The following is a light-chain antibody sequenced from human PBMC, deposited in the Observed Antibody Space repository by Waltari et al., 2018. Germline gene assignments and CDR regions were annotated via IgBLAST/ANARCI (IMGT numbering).Light chain of an antibody. J-gene: IGLJ3*02. Sequence: QAGLTQPPSVSRGLRQTATLTCTGNSNNVGNLGAAWLQQHQGHPPKLLSYRNNNRPSGISEGLSASRSGNTASLTITGRQPEDEADYYCSAWDGSLSAWVFGGGTKLTVL. CDR2: RNN. CDR3: SAWDGSLSAWV. V-gene: IGLV10-54*01. CDR1: SNNVGNLG.